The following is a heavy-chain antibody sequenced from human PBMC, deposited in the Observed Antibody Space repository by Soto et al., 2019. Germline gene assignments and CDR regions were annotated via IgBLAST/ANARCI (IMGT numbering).Heavy chain of an antibody. Sequence: QITLKESGPTLVKHTQTLTLTCTFSGFSLTSGVVGVGWIRQPPGEALEWLALIYWNDEQYYNPSLRNRLTITKDTSKNQVVLTRTNIDPVDTATYYCAHRLPGPSGYDVWGQGTTVTVSS. J-gene: IGHJ6*02. CDR1: GFSLTSGVVG. CDR3: AHRLPGPSGYDV. CDR2: IYWNDEQ. V-gene: IGHV2-5*01. D-gene: IGHD6-13*01.